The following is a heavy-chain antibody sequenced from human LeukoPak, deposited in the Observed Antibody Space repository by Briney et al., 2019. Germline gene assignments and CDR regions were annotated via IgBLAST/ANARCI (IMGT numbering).Heavy chain of an antibody. D-gene: IGHD6-19*01. CDR3: ASGGMYSSGWYG. J-gene: IGHJ4*02. CDR1: GFTFSSYA. CDR2: ISYDGSNK. V-gene: IGHV3-30-3*01. Sequence: GGSLRLSCAASGFTFSSYAMHWVRQAPGKGLEWVAVISYDGSNKYYADSVKGRFTISRDNSKNTLYLQMSSLRAEDTAVYYCASGGMYSSGWYGWGQGTLVTVSS.